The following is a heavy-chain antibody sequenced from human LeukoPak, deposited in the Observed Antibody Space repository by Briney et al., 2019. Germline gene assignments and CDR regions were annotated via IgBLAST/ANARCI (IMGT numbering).Heavy chain of an antibody. J-gene: IGHJ4*02. CDR3: ARRRDGYNLFDY. V-gene: IGHV3-7*01. D-gene: IGHD5-24*01. CDR1: GFTFNDYW. CDR2: IKQDGSEK. Sequence: GGSLRLSCAASGFTFNDYWMSWVRQAPGKGLEWVANIKQDGSEKYYVDSVKGRFTISRDNAKNSLYLQMNSLRAEDTAVYYCARRRDGYNLFDYWGQGTLVTVSS.